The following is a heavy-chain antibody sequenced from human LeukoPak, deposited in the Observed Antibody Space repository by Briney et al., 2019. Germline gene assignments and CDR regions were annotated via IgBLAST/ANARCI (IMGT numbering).Heavy chain of an antibody. CDR1: GYTFTSYD. V-gene: IGHV1-8*01. J-gene: IGHJ4*02. CDR3: ARDGYYYDSSGYYPIDY. Sequence: ASVKVSCKASGYTFTSYDINWVRQATGQGLEWMGWMNPSSGNTGYAQKFQGRVTMTRDTSTSTVYMELSSLRSEDTAVYYCARDGYYYDSSGYYPIDYWGQGTLVTVSS. D-gene: IGHD3-22*01. CDR2: MNPSSGNT.